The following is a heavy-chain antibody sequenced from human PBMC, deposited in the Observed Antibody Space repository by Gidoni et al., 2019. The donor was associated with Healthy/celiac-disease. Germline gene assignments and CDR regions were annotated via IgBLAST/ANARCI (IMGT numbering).Heavy chain of an antibody. D-gene: IGHD3-16*01. CDR1: GGPISSGSYY. CDR3: AALRRGTGYFDY. Sequence: QVQLQESGPGLVKPSQTLSLTCTVSGGPISSGSYYWSWIRQPAGKGLEWIGRIYTSGSTNYNPSLKSRVTISVDTSKNQFSLKLSSVTAADTAVYYCAALRRGTGYFDYWGQGTLVTVSS. V-gene: IGHV4-61*02. CDR2: IYTSGST. J-gene: IGHJ4*02.